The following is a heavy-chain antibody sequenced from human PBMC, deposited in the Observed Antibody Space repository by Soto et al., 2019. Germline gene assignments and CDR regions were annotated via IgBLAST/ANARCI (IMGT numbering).Heavy chain of an antibody. CDR3: ARDLWFGEYPYYFDY. Sequence: QVRLVQSGAEVKKPGASVRISCKASGYTFTDYTLHWVRQAPGQGLEWMGCLDTGNGDSKFSQKFEGRATFTRQTSATTAYMDLSRLRSEDTAVYFCARDLWFGEYPYYFDYWGQGTLITVSS. V-gene: IGHV1-3*04. J-gene: IGHJ4*02. CDR1: GYTFTDYT. CDR2: LDTGNGDS. D-gene: IGHD3-10*01.